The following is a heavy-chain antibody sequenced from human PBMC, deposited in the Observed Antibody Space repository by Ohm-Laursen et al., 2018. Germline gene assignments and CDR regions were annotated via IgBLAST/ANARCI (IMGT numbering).Heavy chain of an antibody. CDR1: GFTFSSYD. CDR2: IYAGGST. J-gene: IGHJ2*01. V-gene: IGHV3-53*01. CDR3: AREIPHYNRVYHFDL. Sequence: SLRLSCTASGFTFSSYDMSWVRQAPGKGLEWVSLIYAGGSTHYADSVKGRFTISRDTSKNTLYLQMNSLRVEDTAVYYCAREIPHYNRVYHFDLWGRGTLVSVSS. D-gene: IGHD1-14*01.